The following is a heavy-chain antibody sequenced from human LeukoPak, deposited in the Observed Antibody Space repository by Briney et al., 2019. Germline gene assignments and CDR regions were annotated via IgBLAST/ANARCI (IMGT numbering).Heavy chain of an antibody. CDR1: GGTFSSYA. D-gene: IGHD4-17*01. J-gene: IGHJ4*02. V-gene: IGHV1-24*01. CDR3: ARDFHGDHDY. Sequence: ASVKVSCKASGGTFSSYAINWVRQAPGQGLEWMGGFDPEDGETIYAQKFQGRVTMTEDTSTDTAYMELSSLRAEDTAVYYCARDFHGDHDYWGQGTLVTVSS. CDR2: FDPEDGET.